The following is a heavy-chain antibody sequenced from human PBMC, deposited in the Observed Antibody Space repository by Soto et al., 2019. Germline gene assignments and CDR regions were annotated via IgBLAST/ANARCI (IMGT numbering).Heavy chain of an antibody. Sequence: QGQLVESGGGVVQPGTSLTLSCAASGLTFRNFGMHWVRQAPGKGLEWVAVIWHDGSHKYYADSVKGRFTISSDNSENMLYLQMNSLGVEDTAVYYCARERGRSDYDWFDPWGQGTLVTVSS. CDR3: ARERGRSDYDWFDP. CDR2: IWHDGSHK. D-gene: IGHD3-16*01. J-gene: IGHJ5*02. V-gene: IGHV3-33*01. CDR1: GLTFRNFG.